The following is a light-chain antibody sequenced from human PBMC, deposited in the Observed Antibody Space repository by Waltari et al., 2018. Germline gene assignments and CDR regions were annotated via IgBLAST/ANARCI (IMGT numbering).Light chain of an antibody. J-gene: IGLJ3*02. CDR1: SGHSSHV. CDR2: VNSDGSH. V-gene: IGLV4-69*01. CDR3: QTGGHGTWV. Sequence: QLVLTQSPSASASLGASVKLTCTLSSGHSSHVIAWHQQQPEKGPRYLMKVNSDGSHSKGDEIPDRFSDSSSGAERYLTISSVQSEDEADYYCQTGGHGTWVFGGGTKLTVL.